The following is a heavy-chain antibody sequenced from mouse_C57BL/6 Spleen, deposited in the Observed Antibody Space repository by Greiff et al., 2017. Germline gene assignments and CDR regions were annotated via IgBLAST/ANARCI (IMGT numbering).Heavy chain of an antibody. D-gene: IGHD1-3*01. J-gene: IGHJ1*03. CDR1: GYTFTSYW. CDR3: ARRYKDWYCDV. V-gene: IGHV1-50*01. CDR2: IDPSDSYT. Sequence: QVQLQQPGAELVKPGASVKLSCKASGYTFTSYWMQWVKQRPGQGLEWIGEIDPSDSYTNYNQKFKGKATLTVDTSSSTAYMQLSSLTSEDSAVYYCARRYKDWYCDVWGTGTTVTVSS.